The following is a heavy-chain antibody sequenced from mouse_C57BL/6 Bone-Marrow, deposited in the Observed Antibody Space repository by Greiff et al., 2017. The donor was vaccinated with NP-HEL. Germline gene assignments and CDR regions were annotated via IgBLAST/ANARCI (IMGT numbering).Heavy chain of an antibody. CDR1: GYTFTDYY. J-gene: IGHJ1*03. CDR2: IYPGSGNT. D-gene: IGHD1-1*01. Sequence: VKLQQSGAELVRPGASVKLSCKASGYTFTDYYINWVKQRPGQGLEWIARIYPGSGNTYYNEKFKGKATLTAEKSSSTAYMQLSSLTSEDSAVYFCARRVITTVVEDWYFDVWGTGTTVTVSS. V-gene: IGHV1-76*01. CDR3: ARRVITTVVEDWYFDV.